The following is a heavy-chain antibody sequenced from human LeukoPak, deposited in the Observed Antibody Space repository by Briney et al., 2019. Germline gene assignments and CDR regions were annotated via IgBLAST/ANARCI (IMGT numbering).Heavy chain of an antibody. V-gene: IGHV3-33*06. CDR2: IWYDGSNK. Sequence: PGGSLRLSCAASGFTFSSYGMHWVRQAPGKGLEWVAVIWYDGSNKYYADSVEGRFTISRDNSKNTLYLQMNSLRAEDTAVYYCAKDTLDAFDIWGQGTMVTVSS. J-gene: IGHJ3*02. CDR1: GFTFSSYG. CDR3: AKDTLDAFDI.